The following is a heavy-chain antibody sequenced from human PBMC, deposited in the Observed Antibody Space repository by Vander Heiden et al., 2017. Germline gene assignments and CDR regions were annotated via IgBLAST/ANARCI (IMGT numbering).Heavy chain of an antibody. CDR1: GDSFSSGTHY. CDR3: ARKRYSSGWDFDY. CDR2: IYYSGRT. V-gene: IGHV4-39*01. D-gene: IGHD6-19*01. Sequence: QLQLQESGPGLVKPSETLSLTCTVPGDSFSSGTHYWGWVRQPPGKGLEWIGTIYYSGRTFYKPSLRSRATISVDTSKNQFSLKLNSVTAADTAVYYCARKRYSSGWDFDYWGQGVLVTVSS. J-gene: IGHJ4*02.